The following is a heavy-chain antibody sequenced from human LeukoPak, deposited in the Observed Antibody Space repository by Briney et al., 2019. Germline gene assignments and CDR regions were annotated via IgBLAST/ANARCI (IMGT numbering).Heavy chain of an antibody. Sequence: SETLSLTCAVYGGSFSGYYWSWIRQPPGKGLEWIGEINHSGSTNYNPSLKSRVTISVDTSKNQFSLKLSSVTAADTAVYYCARRVGYSSSSGDYWGQGTLVTVFS. V-gene: IGHV4-34*01. CDR2: INHSGST. J-gene: IGHJ4*02. D-gene: IGHD6-6*01. CDR3: ARRVGYSSSSGDY. CDR1: GGSFSGYY.